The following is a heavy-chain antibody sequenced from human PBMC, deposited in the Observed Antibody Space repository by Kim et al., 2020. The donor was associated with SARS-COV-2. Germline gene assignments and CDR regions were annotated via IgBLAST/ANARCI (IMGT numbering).Heavy chain of an antibody. J-gene: IGHJ3*02. Sequence: ASVKVSCKASGYTFTSYAMHWVRQAPGQRLEWMGWINAGNGNTKYSQKFQGRVTITRDTSASTAYMELSSLRSEDTAVYYCARVSDEDGSGKVGAFDIWGQGTMVTVSS. CDR2: INAGNGNT. CDR3: ARVSDEDGSGKVGAFDI. D-gene: IGHD3-10*01. CDR1: GYTFTSYA. V-gene: IGHV1-3*01.